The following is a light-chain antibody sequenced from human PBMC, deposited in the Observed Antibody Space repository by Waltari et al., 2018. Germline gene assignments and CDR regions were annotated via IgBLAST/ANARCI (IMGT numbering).Light chain of an antibody. CDR3: HQYNNRPPYT. Sequence: EVVMTQSPAPLSVSPGERATFSCRASQSVGSNLAWYQQKPGQAPRLLIHDASTRATGIPARFSGSGSGTGFTLTISSLQSEDFAVYYCHQYNNRPPYTFGQGTKVEI. CDR1: QSVGSN. J-gene: IGKJ2*01. V-gene: IGKV3-15*01. CDR2: DAS.